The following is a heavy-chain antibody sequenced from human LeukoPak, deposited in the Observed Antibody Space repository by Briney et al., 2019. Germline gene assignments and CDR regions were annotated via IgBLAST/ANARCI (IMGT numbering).Heavy chain of an antibody. CDR3: ARHQDNWNDEAPFDY. Sequence: SETLSLTCTVSGGSISGSSYYWGWIRQPPGKGLEWIGSIYYSGSTYYNPSLKSRVTISVDTSKNQFSLKLSSVTAADTAVYYCARHQDNWNDEAPFDYWGQGTLVTVSS. D-gene: IGHD1-20*01. J-gene: IGHJ4*02. CDR2: IYYSGST. V-gene: IGHV4-39*01. CDR1: GGSISGSSYY.